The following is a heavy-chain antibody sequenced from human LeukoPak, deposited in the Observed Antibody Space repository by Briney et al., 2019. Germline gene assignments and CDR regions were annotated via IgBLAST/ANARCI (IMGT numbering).Heavy chain of an antibody. V-gene: IGHV3-21*01. J-gene: IGHJ3*02. Sequence: GGSLTLSCAASGLTFSSYSMNWVRQAPGKGLEWVSSISSSSSYIYYADSVKGRFTISRDNAKNSLYLQMNSLRAEDTAVYYCARGGSGYLNPDAFDIWGQGTMVTVSS. CDR3: ARGGSGYLNPDAFDI. CDR1: GLTFSSYS. CDR2: ISSSSSYI. D-gene: IGHD3-22*01.